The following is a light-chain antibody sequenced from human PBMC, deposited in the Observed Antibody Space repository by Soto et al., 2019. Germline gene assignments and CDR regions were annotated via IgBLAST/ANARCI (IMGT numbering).Light chain of an antibody. CDR2: EAS. Sequence: DIQMTQSPSTLSASVGDRVTITCRASQSVNRWLAWYQQKPGKAPKLLIYEASSLESGVPSRFGGSGSGTEFTLTISSLQPDDFGTYYCQQSLTMPITFGHGTRLEIK. CDR1: QSVNRW. V-gene: IGKV1-5*03. CDR3: QQSLTMPIT. J-gene: IGKJ5*01.